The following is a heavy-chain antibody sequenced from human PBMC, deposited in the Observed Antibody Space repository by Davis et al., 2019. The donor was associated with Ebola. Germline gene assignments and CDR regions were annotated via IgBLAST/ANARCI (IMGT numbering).Heavy chain of an antibody. J-gene: IGHJ4*02. CDR1: GGSFSGYY. CDR2: IYHSGST. Sequence: MPGGSLRLSCAVYGGSFSGYYWGWIRQPPGKGLEWIGTIYHSGSTFYNPSLKSRVTIAVDTSKNQFSLKLSSVTAADTAVYYCARVQGQNSGYFPFDYWGQGTLVTVSS. V-gene: IGHV4-38-2*01. D-gene: IGHD3-22*01. CDR3: ARVQGQNSGYFPFDY.